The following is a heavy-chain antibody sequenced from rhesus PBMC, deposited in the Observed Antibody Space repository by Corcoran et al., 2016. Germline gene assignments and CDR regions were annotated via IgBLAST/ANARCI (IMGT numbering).Heavy chain of an antibody. D-gene: IGHD5-42*01. CDR3: ARERGDGFDY. Sequence: QVQLQESGPGLVKPSETLSLTCAVSGGSISSSNWWSWIRQPPGKGLEWIGCRSGSSGRTYYNPSLTRRVTISTAPSTNQFSLKLSSVTAADTAVYYCARERGDGFDYWGQGVLVTVSS. J-gene: IGHJ4*01. V-gene: IGHV4-65*01. CDR2: RSGSSGRT. CDR1: GGSISSSNW.